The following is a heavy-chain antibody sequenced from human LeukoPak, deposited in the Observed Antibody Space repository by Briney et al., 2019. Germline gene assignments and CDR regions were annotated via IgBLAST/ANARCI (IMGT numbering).Heavy chain of an antibody. Sequence: PGRSLRLSCAASGFTFSNYGMHWVRQAPGKGLEWVAVKYYADSVKGRFTISRDNSKNTLYLQMNSLRAEDTAVYYCAKSADRYDFWSGSRGAFDYWGQGTLVTVSS. J-gene: IGHJ4*02. V-gene: IGHV3-33*06. CDR3: AKSADRYDFWSGSRGAFDY. D-gene: IGHD3-3*01. CDR2: K. CDR1: GFTFSNYG.